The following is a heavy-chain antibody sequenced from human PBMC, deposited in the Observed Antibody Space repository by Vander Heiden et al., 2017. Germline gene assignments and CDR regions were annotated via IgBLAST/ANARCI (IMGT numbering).Heavy chain of an antibody. Sequence: EVQLLESGGGLVQPGGSLRLSCAASGFTFRSYAMRWVRQAPGKGLEWVSAISGSGGSTYYADSVKGRFTISRDNSKNTLYLQMNSLRAEDTAVYYCAKGRGVHPFYYYGMDVWGQGTTVTVSS. CDR3: AKGRGVHPFYYYGMDV. D-gene: IGHD3-10*01. J-gene: IGHJ6*02. CDR1: GFTFRSYA. CDR2: ISGSGGST. V-gene: IGHV3-23*01.